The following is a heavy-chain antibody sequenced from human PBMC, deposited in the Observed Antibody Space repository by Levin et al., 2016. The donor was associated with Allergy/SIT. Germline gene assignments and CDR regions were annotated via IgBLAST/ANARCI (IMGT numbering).Heavy chain of an antibody. CDR1: GGSISSGGYY. CDR2: IYYSGST. Sequence: SETLSLTCTVSGGSISSGGYYWSWIRQHPGKGLEWIGYIYYSGSTYYNPSLKSRVTISVDTSKNQFSLKLSSVTAADTAVYYCARDAARANFGFDYWGQGTLVTVSS. D-gene: IGHD6-6*01. CDR3: ARDAARANFGFDY. J-gene: IGHJ4*02. V-gene: IGHV4-31*03.